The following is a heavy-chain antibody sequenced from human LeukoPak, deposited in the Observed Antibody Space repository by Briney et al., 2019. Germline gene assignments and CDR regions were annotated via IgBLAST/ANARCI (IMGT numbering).Heavy chain of an antibody. CDR2: IYWDDDK. V-gene: IGHV2-5*02. Sequence: SGPTLVNPTQTLTLTCTFSGFSLTTSGVGVGLIRQPPVKALEWLALIYWDDDKRYSPSLKSRLTITKDTSKNQVVLTMTNMDPVDTATYYCAHRPGRGIPAAHWGQGTLVTVSS. CDR1: GFSLTTSGVG. D-gene: IGHD2-21*01. CDR3: AHRPGRGIPAAH. J-gene: IGHJ4*02.